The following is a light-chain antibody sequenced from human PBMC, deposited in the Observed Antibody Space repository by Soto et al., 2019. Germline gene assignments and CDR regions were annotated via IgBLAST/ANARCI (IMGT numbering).Light chain of an antibody. CDR1: QDIGRW. CDR2: TAS. V-gene: IGKV1-12*01. J-gene: IGKJ1*01. CDR3: KHAHNFPLT. Sequence: DIQMTQSPSSVSASVGDRVTITCRASQDIGRWLAWYQEKPGKAPKLLIYTASTLQSGVQSRFSGSGSGTDFTLTIRSLQPEDFATYYCKHAHNFPLTYGQGTKVDIK.